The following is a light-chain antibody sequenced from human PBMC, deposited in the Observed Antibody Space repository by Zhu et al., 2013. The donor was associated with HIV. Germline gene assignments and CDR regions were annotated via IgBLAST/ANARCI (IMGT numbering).Light chain of an antibody. V-gene: IGLV2-23*02. CDR3: CSYAGSATFVL. J-gene: IGLJ2*01. CDR1: SRDVGGYNL. Sequence: QSVLTQPPSVSGSPGQSITISCTGTSRDVGGYNLVSWYQYHPGKAPNLIIYDVTKRPSGVSNRFSASKSGNTASLTISGLQAEDEADYYCCSYAGSATFVLFGGGTRLTVL. CDR2: DVT.